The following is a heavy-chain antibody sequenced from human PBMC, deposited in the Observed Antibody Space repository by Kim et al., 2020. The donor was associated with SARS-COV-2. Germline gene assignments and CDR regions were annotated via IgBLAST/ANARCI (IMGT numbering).Heavy chain of an antibody. Sequence: GGSLRLSCAASGFTFSSYWMHWVRQAPGKGLVWVSRIKSDESGTNYADSVKGRFTISRDNPKNTLFLQMNSLRADDTAVYYCAREREGAFDIWGRGKMVTVSS. V-gene: IGHV3-74*01. CDR2: IKSDESGT. CDR1: GFTFSSYW. CDR3: AREREGAFDI. J-gene: IGHJ3*02.